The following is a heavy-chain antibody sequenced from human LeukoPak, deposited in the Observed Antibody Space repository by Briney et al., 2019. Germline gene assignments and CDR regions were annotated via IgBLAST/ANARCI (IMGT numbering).Heavy chain of an antibody. CDR1: GYTFTGCY. D-gene: IGHD3-10*01. V-gene: IGHV1-69*13. J-gene: IGHJ6*03. Sequence: ASVKVSCKASGYTFTGCYMHWVRQAPGQGLEWMGGIIPIFGTANYAQKFQGRVTITADESTSTAYMELSSLRSEDTAVYYCAREHTMVRGAAVYYYYYMDVWGKGTTVTISS. CDR2: IIPIFGTA. CDR3: AREHTMVRGAAVYYYYYMDV.